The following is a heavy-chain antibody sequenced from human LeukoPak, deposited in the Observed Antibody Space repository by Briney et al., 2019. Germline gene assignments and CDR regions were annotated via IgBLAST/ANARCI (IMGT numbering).Heavy chain of an antibody. CDR1: GGSISSYY. J-gene: IGHJ4*02. D-gene: IGHD1-26*01. CDR3: ARHPLGRATDYFDY. Sequence: PSETLSLTCTVSGGSISSYYWSWIRQPPGQGLELIGYIYYSGSTNYNPSLKSRVTISVDTSKNQFSLKLSSVTAADTAVYYCARHPLGRATDYFDYWGQGTLVTVSS. CDR2: IYYSGST. V-gene: IGHV4-59*08.